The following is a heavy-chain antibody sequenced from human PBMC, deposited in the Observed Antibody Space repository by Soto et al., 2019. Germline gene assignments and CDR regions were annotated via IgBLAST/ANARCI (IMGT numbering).Heavy chain of an antibody. Sequence: QVQLVQSGAEVKKPGASVKISCKASGYTFTSYYMHWVRQAPGQGLEWMGIINPSGGSTNYAQKSQRRVATTTDTSTSTVYMDLNSLRSEDTTVYYCARPPYPGCINAVCYPLDYWGQGTLVTVSS. CDR2: INPSGGST. J-gene: IGHJ4*02. D-gene: IGHD2-8*01. CDR1: GYTFTSYY. V-gene: IGHV1-46*01. CDR3: ARPPYPGCINAVCYPLDY.